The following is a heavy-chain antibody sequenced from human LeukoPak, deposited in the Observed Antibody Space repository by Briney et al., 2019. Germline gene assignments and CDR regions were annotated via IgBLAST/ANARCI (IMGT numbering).Heavy chain of an antibody. V-gene: IGHV4-4*07. CDR1: GGSISSYY. D-gene: IGHD4-11*01. J-gene: IGHJ4*02. Sequence: SETLSLTCTVSGGSISSYYWSWIRQPAGKGLEWIGRIYTSGSTNYNPSLKSRVTMSVDTSKNQFSLKLSSVTAADTAVYYCAKGDDYSNSGDFDYSRQGTLVTVSS. CDR2: IYTSGST. CDR3: AKGDDYSNSGDFDY.